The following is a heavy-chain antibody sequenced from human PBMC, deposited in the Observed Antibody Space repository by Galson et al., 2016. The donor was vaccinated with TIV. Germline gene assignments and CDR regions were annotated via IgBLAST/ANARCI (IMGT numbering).Heavy chain of an antibody. D-gene: IGHD2-15*01. CDR3: ATFSGARGHFDY. J-gene: IGHJ4*02. CDR1: GYTLSHYY. V-gene: IGHV1-46*01. Sequence: SVKVSCKASGYTLSHYYMHWVRQAPGQGLEWVGVIDPLGGGTTYAPQFQGRVTMTRDTSTSTVYMELTSLKSDDTAIFYCATFSGARGHFDYWGQGTLVAVSS. CDR2: IDPLGGGT.